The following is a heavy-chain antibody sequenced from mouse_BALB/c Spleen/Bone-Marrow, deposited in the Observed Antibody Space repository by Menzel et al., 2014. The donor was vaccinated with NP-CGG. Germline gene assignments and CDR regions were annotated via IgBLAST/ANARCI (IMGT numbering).Heavy chain of an antibody. CDR1: GFSLTGYG. V-gene: IGHV2-6-7*01. CDR2: IWGDGST. Sequence: VKVVESGPGLVAPSQSLSVTCTVSGFSLTGYGVNWVRQPPGKGLEWLGMIWGDGSTDYNSALKSRLSISKDNSKSQVFLKMNSLQTDDTARYYCARELGHYAMDYWGQGTSVTVSS. D-gene: IGHD4-1*01. CDR3: ARELGHYAMDY. J-gene: IGHJ4*01.